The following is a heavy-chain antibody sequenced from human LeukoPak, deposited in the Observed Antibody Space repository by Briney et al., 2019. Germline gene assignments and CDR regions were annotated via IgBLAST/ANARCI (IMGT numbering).Heavy chain of an antibody. CDR3: ARDVGDGYNSFDY. V-gene: IGHV4-38-2*02. CDR1: GYSISSGYY. CDR2: IYHSGST. Sequence: SETLSLTCTVSGYSISSGYYWGWIRQPPGKGLEWIGSIYHSGSTNYNPSLKSRVTISVDTSKNQFSLKLSSVTAADTAVYYCARDVGDGYNSFDYWGQGTLVTVSS. J-gene: IGHJ4*02. D-gene: IGHD5-24*01.